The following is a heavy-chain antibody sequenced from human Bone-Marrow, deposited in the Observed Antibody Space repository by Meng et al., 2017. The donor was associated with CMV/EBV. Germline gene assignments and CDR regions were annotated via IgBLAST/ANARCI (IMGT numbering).Heavy chain of an antibody. CDR1: GYTFTSYY. D-gene: IGHD6-19*01. J-gene: IGHJ6*02. CDR3: AAKSAVAGNYYYGMDV. V-gene: IGHV1-46*01. CDR2: INPSGGST. Sequence: ASVKVSCKASGYTFTSYYMHWVRQAPGQGLEWMGIINPSGGSTSYAQKFQGRVTMTRDTSTSTVYMELSSLRSEDTAVYYCAAKSAVAGNYYYGMDVWGQGTTVTVSS.